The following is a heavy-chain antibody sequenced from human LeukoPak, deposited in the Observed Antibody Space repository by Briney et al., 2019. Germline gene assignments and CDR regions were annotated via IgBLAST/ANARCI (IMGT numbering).Heavy chain of an antibody. CDR3: ARDYGGSSPFDY. Sequence: PGGSLRLSCEASGFSFSRHWMSWVRQVPGKRLEWVANINQDGRETYYLDSVKGRFTISRDNAKNSLFLQMNSLRVEDTAVYYCARDYGGSSPFDYWGQGTLVTVSS. D-gene: IGHD4-23*01. CDR1: GFSFSRHW. CDR2: INQDGRET. V-gene: IGHV3-7*01. J-gene: IGHJ4*02.